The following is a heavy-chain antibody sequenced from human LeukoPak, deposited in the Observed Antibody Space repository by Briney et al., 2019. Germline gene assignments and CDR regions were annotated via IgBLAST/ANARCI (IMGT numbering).Heavy chain of an antibody. CDR3: ARRGADTFDI. V-gene: IGHV3-53*01. Sequence: PGGSLRLSCAVSGFTVSSNYMSWVRQAPGKGLEWVSVIYSGGSTYYAASVKGRFTISRDNPKNTLYLQMNSLRAEDTAVYYCARRGADTFDIWGQGTVVTVSS. CDR2: IYSGGST. J-gene: IGHJ3*02. CDR1: GFTVSSNY.